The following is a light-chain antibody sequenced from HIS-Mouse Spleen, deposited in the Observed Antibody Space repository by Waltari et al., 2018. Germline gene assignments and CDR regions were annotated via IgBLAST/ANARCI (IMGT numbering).Light chain of an antibody. CDR1: ALPKQY. J-gene: IGLJ2*01. CDR2: ADS. Sequence: SYELTQPPSVSVSPGQPARITCSGDALPKQYAYWYQQKSGLAPVLVIYADSKRPSGIPERFSGSSSGTMATLTISGAQVEDEADYYCYSTDSSGNHRVFGGGTKLTVL. CDR3: YSTDSSGNHRV. V-gene: IGLV3-10*01.